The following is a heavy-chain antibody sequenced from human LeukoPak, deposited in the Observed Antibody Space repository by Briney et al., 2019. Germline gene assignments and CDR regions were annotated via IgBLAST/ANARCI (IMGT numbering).Heavy chain of an antibody. V-gene: IGHV1-18*01. CDR2: ISAYNGNT. CDR1: GYTFTSYG. Sequence: ASVKVSCKASGYTFTSYGISWVRQAPGQGLEGMGWISAYNGNTNYAQKLQGRVTMTTDTSTSTAYMELRSLRSDDTAVYYCASHGYCSGGSCEGRFDYWGQGTLVTVSS. J-gene: IGHJ4*02. CDR3: ASHGYCSGGSCEGRFDY. D-gene: IGHD2-15*01.